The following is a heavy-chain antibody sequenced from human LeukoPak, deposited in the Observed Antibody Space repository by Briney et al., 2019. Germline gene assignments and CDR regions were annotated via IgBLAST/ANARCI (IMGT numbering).Heavy chain of an antibody. CDR2: ITSSSTYT. D-gene: IGHD6-19*01. CDR1: GVSPSRYN. CDR3: ARDLIPEYSSGWYGY. J-gene: IGHJ4*02. Sequence: GGSLRLSCAASGVSPSRYNMNWVRETPGKGLECVSSITSSSTYTFYADSVKGRFTISRDNARNSLYLQINSLRAEDTAVYYCARDLIPEYSSGWYGYWGQGTLVTVSS. V-gene: IGHV3-21*01.